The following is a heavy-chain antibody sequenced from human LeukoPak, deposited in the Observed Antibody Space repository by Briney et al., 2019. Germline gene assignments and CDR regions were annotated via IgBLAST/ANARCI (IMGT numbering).Heavy chain of an antibody. CDR3: ARGRITMVRGVIPSYYYYMDV. V-gene: IGHV4-39*07. Sequence: SETLSLTCTVSGGSISSSSYYWGWIRQPPGKGLEWIGSIYYSGSTYYNPSLKSRVTISVDTSKNQFSLKLSSVTAADTAVYYCARGRITMVRGVIPSYYYYMDVWGKGTTVTVSS. J-gene: IGHJ6*03. CDR2: IYYSGST. CDR1: GGSISSSSYY. D-gene: IGHD3-10*01.